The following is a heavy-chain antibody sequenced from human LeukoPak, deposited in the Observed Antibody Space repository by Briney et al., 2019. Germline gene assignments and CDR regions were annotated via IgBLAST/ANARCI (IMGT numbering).Heavy chain of an antibody. CDR1: EFSFTNYW. CDR3: ARALFQVPYYFDF. J-gene: IGHJ4*02. Sequence: GGSLRLSCEASEFSFTNYWMYWVRQAPGKGLAWVSAINTDGSTTTYADSVKGRLTISRDNARNTLYLQMNSLRAEDTAVYYCARALFQVPYYFDFWGQGTLVTVSS. V-gene: IGHV3-74*01. CDR2: INTDGSTT. D-gene: IGHD2-2*01.